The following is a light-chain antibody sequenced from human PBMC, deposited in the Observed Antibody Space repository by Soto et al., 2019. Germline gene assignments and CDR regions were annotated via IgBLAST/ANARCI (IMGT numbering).Light chain of an antibody. J-gene: IGKJ3*01. Sequence: EIVMTQSPATLSVSPGERATLSCRASQSVSSNLAWYQQKPGQAPRLLIYVASTRATGIPARFSGSGSGTEFTLNISSLQAEAFAFYYCQQYNNWPPWTFGPGTKVDIK. V-gene: IGKV3-15*01. CDR2: VAS. CDR3: QQYNNWPPWT. CDR1: QSVSSN.